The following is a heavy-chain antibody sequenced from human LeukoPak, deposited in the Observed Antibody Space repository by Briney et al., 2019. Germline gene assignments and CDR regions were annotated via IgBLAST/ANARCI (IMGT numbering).Heavy chain of an antibody. CDR3: ARVRPIAARRGGLDY. J-gene: IGHJ4*02. CDR1: GGSFSGYY. V-gene: IGHV4-34*01. D-gene: IGHD6-6*01. Sequence: SETLSLTCAVYGGSFSGYYWSWIRQPPGKGLEWIGEINHSGSTNYNPSLKSRVTISVDTSKNQFSLKLSSVTATDTAVYYCARVRPIAARRGGLDYWGQGTLVTVSP. CDR2: INHSGST.